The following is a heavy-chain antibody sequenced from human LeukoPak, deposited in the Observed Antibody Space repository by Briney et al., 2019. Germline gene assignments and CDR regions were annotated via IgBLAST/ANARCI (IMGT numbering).Heavy chain of an antibody. D-gene: IGHD3-10*01. CDR2: IYYSGST. J-gene: IGHJ4*02. Sequence: SETLSLTCTVSGDSISNYYWSWIRQPPGKGLEWIGYIYYSGSTNYNPSLKSRVTISVDTSKNQFSLKLSSVIAADTALYYCARGYGSGSHYFDYWGQGSLVTVSS. CDR3: ARGYGSGSHYFDY. CDR1: GDSISNYY. V-gene: IGHV4-59*01.